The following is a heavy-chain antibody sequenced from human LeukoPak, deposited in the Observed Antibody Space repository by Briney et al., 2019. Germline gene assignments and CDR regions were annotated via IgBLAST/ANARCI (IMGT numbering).Heavy chain of an antibody. CDR2: ISYDGSNK. J-gene: IGHJ4*02. CDR3: ARLYLERLTAGYFDH. V-gene: IGHV3-30*03. Sequence: GGSLRLSCAASGFTFSGYAMTWVRQAPGKGLEWVAVISYDGSNKYYADSVKGRFTISRDNSKSTLYLQMNSLRDDDSAAYFCARLYLERLTAGYFDHWGQGTQVTVSP. CDR1: GFTFSGYA. D-gene: IGHD3-3*01.